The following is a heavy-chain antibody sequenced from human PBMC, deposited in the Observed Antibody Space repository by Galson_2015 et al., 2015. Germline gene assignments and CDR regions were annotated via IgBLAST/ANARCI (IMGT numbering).Heavy chain of an antibody. V-gene: IGHV3-7*01. CDR2: IKQDGSEK. CDR3: AREGSFQN. CDR1: GFTFSSYW. J-gene: IGHJ4*02. D-gene: IGHD2/OR15-2a*01. Sequence: SLRLSCAASGFTFSSYWMSWVRQVPGKGLEWVANIKQDGSEKYYVDLVKGRFTISRDNAKNLLYLQMNNLRDEDTAVYYCAREGSFQNWGQGTLVTVSS.